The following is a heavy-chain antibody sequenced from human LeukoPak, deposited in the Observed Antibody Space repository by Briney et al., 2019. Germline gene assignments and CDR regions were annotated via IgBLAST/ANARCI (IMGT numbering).Heavy chain of an antibody. CDR1: SGSFSGYS. D-gene: IGHD4-11*01. CDR3: ARGRGTEDYTQHSFDI. V-gene: IGHV4-34*01. J-gene: IGHJ3*02. Sequence: SETLSLTCAVYSGSFSGYSWSWIRQPPGKGLEWIGEINHSGSINYNPSVRSRVTISEDTSKNQFSLKMNSVTAADTAVYYCARGRGTEDYTQHSFDIWGQGTVVTVSS. CDR2: INHSGSI.